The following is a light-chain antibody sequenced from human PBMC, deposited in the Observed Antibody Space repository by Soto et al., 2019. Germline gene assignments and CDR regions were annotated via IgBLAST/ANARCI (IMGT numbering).Light chain of an antibody. Sequence: QSVLTQPASVSGSPGQSITISCTGTSSDVGGYNYVSWYQQHPGKAPKLMIFEVSNRPSGVSNHFSGSKSGNTASLTISGLQAEDEADYYCSSYTSSRAYVFGTGTKVTVL. CDR3: SSYTSSRAYV. J-gene: IGLJ1*01. CDR2: EVS. CDR1: SSDVGGYNY. V-gene: IGLV2-14*01.